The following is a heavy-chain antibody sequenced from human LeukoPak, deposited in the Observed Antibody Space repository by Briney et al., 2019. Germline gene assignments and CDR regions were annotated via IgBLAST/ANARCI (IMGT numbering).Heavy chain of an antibody. CDR3: ARGGYDFWSGYPLDH. D-gene: IGHD3-3*01. CDR2: ISSSGSTI. V-gene: IGHV3-48*03. CDR1: GFTFSSYE. J-gene: IGHJ4*02. Sequence: GGSLRLSCAASGFTFSSYEMNWVRQAPGKGLEWVSYISSSGSTIYYADSVKGRFTISRDNAKSSLYLQMNSLRAEDTAVYYCARGGYDFWSGYPLDHWGQGTLVTVSS.